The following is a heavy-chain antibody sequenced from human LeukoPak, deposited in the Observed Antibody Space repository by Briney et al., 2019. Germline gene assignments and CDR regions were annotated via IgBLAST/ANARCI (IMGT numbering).Heavy chain of an antibody. CDR2: ISYDGSNK. Sequence: PGGSLRLSCAASGFTFSSYGMHWVRQAPGKGLEWVAVISYDGSNKYYADSVKSRFTISRDNSKNTLYLQMNSLRAEDTAVYYCAKAPYSSWFPYFDYWGQGTLVTVSS. CDR3: AKAPYSSWFPYFDY. D-gene: IGHD6-13*01. V-gene: IGHV3-30*18. CDR1: GFTFSSYG. J-gene: IGHJ4*02.